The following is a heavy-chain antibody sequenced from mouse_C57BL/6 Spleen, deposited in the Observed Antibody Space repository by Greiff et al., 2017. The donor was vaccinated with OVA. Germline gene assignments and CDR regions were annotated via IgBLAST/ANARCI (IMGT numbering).Heavy chain of an antibody. CDR1: GYTFTDYE. V-gene: IGHV1-15*01. D-gene: IGHD2-2*01. CDR2: IDPETGGT. J-gene: IGHJ2*01. CDR3: TREGVTTVYFDY. Sequence: QVQLQQSGAELVRPGASVTLSCKASGYTFTDYEMHWVKQTPVHGLEWIGAIDPETGGTAYNQKFKGKTILTADKSSSTAYMVLRSLTSDDSAVYYCTREGVTTVYFDYWGQGTTLTVSS.